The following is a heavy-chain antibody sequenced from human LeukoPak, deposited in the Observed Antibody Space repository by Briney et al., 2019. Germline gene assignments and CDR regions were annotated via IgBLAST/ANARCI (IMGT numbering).Heavy chain of an antibody. CDR2: ISSSGSTI. D-gene: IGHD5-12*01. CDR1: GFTFSSYE. V-gene: IGHV3-48*03. Sequence: LPGGSLRLSCAASGFTFSSYEMNWVRQAPGKGLEWVSYISSSGSTIYYADSVKGRFTISRDNAKNSLYLQMNSLRAEDTAVYYCAREDIVATRSHGGDYYHYYMDVWGKGTTVTVSS. J-gene: IGHJ6*03. CDR3: AREDIVATRSHGGDYYHYYMDV.